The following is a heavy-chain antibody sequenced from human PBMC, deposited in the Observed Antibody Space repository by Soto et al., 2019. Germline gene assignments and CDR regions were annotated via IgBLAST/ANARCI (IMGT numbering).Heavy chain of an antibody. CDR1: GGSISSYY. CDR3: ARVRSYDILTGTQGFDP. J-gene: IGHJ5*02. CDR2: IYYSGST. D-gene: IGHD3-9*01. V-gene: IGHV4-59*01. Sequence: PSETLSLTCTVSGGSISSYYWSWIRQPPGKGLEWIGYIYYSGSTNYNPSLKSRVTISVDTSKNQFSLKLSSVTAADTAVYYCARVRSYDILTGTQGFDPWGQGTLVTVSS.